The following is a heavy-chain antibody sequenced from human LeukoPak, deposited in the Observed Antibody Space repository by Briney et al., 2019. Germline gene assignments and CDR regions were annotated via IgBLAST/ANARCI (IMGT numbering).Heavy chain of an antibody. D-gene: IGHD3-10*01. V-gene: IGHV3-9*01. CDR3: AKDLRDYYYGSGSYFDY. J-gene: IGHJ4*02. CDR2: ISWNSGSI. Sequence: PGGSLRLSCAASGFTFDDYAMHWVRQAPGKGLEWVSGISWNSGSIGYADSVKGRFTISRDNAKNSLYLQMNSLRAEDTALYYCAKDLRDYYYGSGSYFDYWGQGTLVTVSS. CDR1: GFTFDDYA.